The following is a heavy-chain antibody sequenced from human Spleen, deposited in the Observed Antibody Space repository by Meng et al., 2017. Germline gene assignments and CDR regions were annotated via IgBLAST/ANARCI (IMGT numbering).Heavy chain of an antibody. V-gene: IGHV5-51*01. Sequence: GESLKISCQGSGYNFATYWIGWVRQKPGKGLEWMGIIYPGDSDTRYSPSFQGQVTISADKSISTAYLQWSSLKASDTAMYYCARHDYGDYDPYYYYGMDVWGQGTTVTVSS. CDR2: IYPGDSDT. CDR1: GYNFATYW. CDR3: ARHDYGDYDPYYYYGMDV. D-gene: IGHD4-17*01. J-gene: IGHJ6*02.